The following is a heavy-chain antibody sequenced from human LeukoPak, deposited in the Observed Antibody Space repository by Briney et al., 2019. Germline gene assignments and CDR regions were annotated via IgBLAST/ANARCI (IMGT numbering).Heavy chain of an antibody. J-gene: IGHJ4*02. CDR2: IYYSVNT. V-gene: IGHV4-39*01. Sequence: PSETLSLTCTVSGVSISTSSSYYWGWIRQPPGKGLAWIGSIYYSVNTYYNPSLKSRVTISVDTSKNQFSLKLSSVTAADTAVYYCARRIAVAGDYFDYWGQGTLVTVSS. CDR1: GVSISTSSSYY. D-gene: IGHD6-19*01. CDR3: ARRIAVAGDYFDY.